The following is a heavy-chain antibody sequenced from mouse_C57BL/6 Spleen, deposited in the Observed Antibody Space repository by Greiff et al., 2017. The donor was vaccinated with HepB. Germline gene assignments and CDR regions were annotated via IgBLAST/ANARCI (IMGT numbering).Heavy chain of an antibody. CDR3: ARIKKIVATYFDY. J-gene: IGHJ2*01. CDR2: TNPTNGRT. V-gene: IGHV1S81*02. CDR1: GYTFTSYW. Sequence: VQLQQSGAELVKAGASVKMSCKASGYTFTSYWMHWVKQRLGQGLEWFAETNPTNGRTYYNEKFKSKATLTVDKSSSTAYMLLSGTTFKDSAVYYCARIKKIVATYFDYWGQGTTLTVSS. D-gene: IGHD1-1*01.